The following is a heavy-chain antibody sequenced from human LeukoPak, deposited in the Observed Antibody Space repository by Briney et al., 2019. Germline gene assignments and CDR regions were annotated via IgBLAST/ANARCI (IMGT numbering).Heavy chain of an antibody. D-gene: IGHD3-10*01. V-gene: IGHV3-11*04. CDR1: GFTFSDYY. Sequence: GGSLRLACAVSGFTFSDYYMRWIRQAPGKGLEWVSYISSSGSTIYYADYVKGRFITSRENAKNSLYLQMNSLRAEETAVYYCARVGMVRGVIFDYWGQGTLVTVSS. CDR2: ISSSGSTI. J-gene: IGHJ4*02. CDR3: ARVGMVRGVIFDY.